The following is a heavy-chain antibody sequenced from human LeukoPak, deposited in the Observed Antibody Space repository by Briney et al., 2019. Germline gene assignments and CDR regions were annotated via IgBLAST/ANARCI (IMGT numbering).Heavy chain of an antibody. CDR3: ARGVGSGSRLRAGDY. J-gene: IGHJ4*02. CDR2: IYSGGST. V-gene: IGHV3-53*01. D-gene: IGHD1-26*01. Sequence: GGSLRLSCAAFGFTVSSNYMSWVRQAPGKGLEWVSVIYSGGSTYYADSVKGRFTISRDNSKNTLYLQMISLRAEDTAVYYCARGVGSGSRLRAGDYWGQGTLVTVSS. CDR1: GFTVSSNY.